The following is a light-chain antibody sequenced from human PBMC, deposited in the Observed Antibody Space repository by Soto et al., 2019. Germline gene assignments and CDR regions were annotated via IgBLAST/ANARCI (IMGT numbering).Light chain of an antibody. CDR2: HVS. CDR3: NSFTSSSTYV. CDR1: SSDVGGYKY. Sequence: QSVLTQPASVSGSPGQSITISCTGTSSDVGGYKYVSWYQQHPGKAPKLMIYHVSNRPSGVSNRFSGSKSGNTASLTISGLQAEAEAGYYCNSFTSSSTYVVGTGTKDTVL. J-gene: IGLJ1*01. V-gene: IGLV2-14*01.